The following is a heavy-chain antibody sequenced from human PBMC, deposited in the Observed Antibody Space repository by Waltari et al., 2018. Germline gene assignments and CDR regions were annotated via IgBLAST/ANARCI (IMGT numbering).Heavy chain of an antibody. D-gene: IGHD2-15*01. V-gene: IGHV4-4*02. CDR1: GDSMSTSDC. CDR2: VRGDGRT. J-gene: IGHJ5*02. CDR3: ARDRGRGLYLDT. Sequence: QLQLEESGPGLVRPSGTLSLSCAVSGDSMSTSDCWSWVRQSPQKGLEWIGQVRGDGRTNYNAPFPSRVTIALGTSNNEFSLGVTSATAADTAVYDCARDRGRGLYLDTWGPGTLVTVS.